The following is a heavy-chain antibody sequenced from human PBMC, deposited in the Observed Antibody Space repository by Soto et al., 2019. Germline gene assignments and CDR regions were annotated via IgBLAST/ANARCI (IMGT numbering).Heavy chain of an antibody. J-gene: IGHJ5*02. CDR2: IYYSGST. Sequence: NPSETLSLTCTVSGGSVSSGSYYWSWIRQPPGKGLEWIGYIYYSGSTNYNPSLKSRVTISVDTSKNQFSLKLSSVTAADTAIYYCATRITVFGLLIPPFDPWGQGTQVTVSS. D-gene: IGHD3-3*01. V-gene: IGHV4-61*01. CDR1: GGSVSSGSYY. CDR3: ATRITVFGLLIPPFDP.